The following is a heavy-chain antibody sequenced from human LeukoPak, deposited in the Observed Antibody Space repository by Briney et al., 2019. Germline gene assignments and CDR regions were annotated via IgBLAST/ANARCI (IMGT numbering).Heavy chain of an antibody. V-gene: IGHV3-21*01. Sequence: SGGSLRLSCAASGFRISSYTMKWVRQAPGKGLEWVSSISSSSSYIYYADSVKGRFTISRDNAKNSLYVQMNSLRAEDTAVYYCARATWDPNYYYYMDVWGKGTTVTISS. CDR2: ISSSSSYI. D-gene: IGHD1-26*01. J-gene: IGHJ6*03. CDR1: GFRISSYT. CDR3: ARATWDPNYYYYMDV.